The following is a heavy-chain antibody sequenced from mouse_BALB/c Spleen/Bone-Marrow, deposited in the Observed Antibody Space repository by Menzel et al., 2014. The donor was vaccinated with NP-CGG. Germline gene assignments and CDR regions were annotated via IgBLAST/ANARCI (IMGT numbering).Heavy chain of an antibody. V-gene: IGHV3-1*02. J-gene: IGHJ2*01. CDR2: IRNSGVT. CDR1: GYSITSSYS. D-gene: IGHD1-1*01. Sequence: EVKLMESGPDLVKPSQSLSLTCTVTGYSITSSYSWHWIRQFPGNKLEWMAYIRNSGVTNFNPSLKSRISISRDTSKNQFFLQLNSVTTEDTATYYCARLDGSKGFDYWGQGTTLTVSS. CDR3: ARLDGSKGFDY.